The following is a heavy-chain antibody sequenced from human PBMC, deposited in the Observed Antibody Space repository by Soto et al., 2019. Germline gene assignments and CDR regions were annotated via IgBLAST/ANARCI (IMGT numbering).Heavy chain of an antibody. CDR2: IYYSGST. CDR3: ARVGWDYGDETSYYYYGMDV. J-gene: IGHJ6*02. D-gene: IGHD4-17*01. CDR1: GGSISSGGYY. Sequence: QVQLQESGPGLVKPSQTLSLTCTVSGGSISSGGYYWICIRQHPGKGLEWIGYIYYSGSTYYNPSLKSRVTISVDTSKNQFSLKLSSVTAADTAVYYCARVGWDYGDETSYYYYGMDVWGQGTTVTVSS. V-gene: IGHV4-31*03.